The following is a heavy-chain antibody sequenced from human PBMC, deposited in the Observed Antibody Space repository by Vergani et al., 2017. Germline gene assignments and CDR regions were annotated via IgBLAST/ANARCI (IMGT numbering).Heavy chain of an antibody. CDR1: GFTFSSYE. CDR2: ISSSGSTI. D-gene: IGHD3-3*01. CDR3: ARATSFGVVPDAFDI. Sequence: EVKLVESGGGLVQPGGSLRLSCAASGFTFSSYEMNWVRQAPGKGLEWGSYISSSGSTIYYADSVKGRFTISRDNAKNSLYLQMNSLRAEDTAVYYCARATSFGVVPDAFDIWGQGTMVTVSS. J-gene: IGHJ3*02. V-gene: IGHV3-48*03.